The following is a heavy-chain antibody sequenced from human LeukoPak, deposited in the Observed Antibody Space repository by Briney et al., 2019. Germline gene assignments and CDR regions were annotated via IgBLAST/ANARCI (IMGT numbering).Heavy chain of an antibody. CDR2: IIPIFGTA. Sequence: GASVKVSCKASGGTFSSYAISWVRQAPGQGLEWMGGIIPIFGTANYAQKFQGRVTITADESTSTAYMELSSLRSDDTAVYYCARDHGITTGNFDYWGQGTLVTVSS. D-gene: IGHD3-10*01. V-gene: IGHV1-69*13. J-gene: IGHJ4*02. CDR1: GGTFSSYA. CDR3: ARDHGITTGNFDY.